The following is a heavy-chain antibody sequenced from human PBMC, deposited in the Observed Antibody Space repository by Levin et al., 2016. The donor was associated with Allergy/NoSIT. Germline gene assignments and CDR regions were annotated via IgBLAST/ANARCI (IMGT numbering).Heavy chain of an antibody. CDR2: ISYSGSP. CDR1: GVSIKSGGFF. J-gene: IGHJ6*03. D-gene: IGHD1-1*01. CDR3: ARVKVLGTYYMDV. V-gene: IGHV4-31*01. Sequence: SETLSLTCSVSGVSIKSGGFFWSWIRQHPVKGLEWIGFISYSGSPYYNPSLRSPLIISRDTSKNQFSLRLNSVTDADTAVYYCARVKVLGTYYMDVWGRGTTVTVSS.